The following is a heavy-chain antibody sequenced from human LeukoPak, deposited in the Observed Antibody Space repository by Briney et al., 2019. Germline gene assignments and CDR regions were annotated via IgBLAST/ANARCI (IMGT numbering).Heavy chain of an antibody. CDR3: ARDSFHDYGGYFDY. CDR1: GFTFSSYS. J-gene: IGHJ4*02. CDR2: ISSSSSYI. Sequence: GGSLRLSCAASGFTFSSYSMNWVRQAPGKGLEWVSSISSSSSYIYYADSVKGRFTISRDNAKNSLYLQMNSLRAEDTAVYYCARDSFHDYGGYFDYWGQGTLVTVSS. D-gene: IGHD4-23*01. V-gene: IGHV3-21*01.